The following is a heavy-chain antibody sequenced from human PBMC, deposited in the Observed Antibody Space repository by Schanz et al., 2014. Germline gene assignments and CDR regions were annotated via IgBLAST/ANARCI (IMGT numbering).Heavy chain of an antibody. D-gene: IGHD6-13*01. CDR2: IIPILGIT. CDR1: GYTFTSYG. Sequence: QGQLVQSGAEVKKPGASVKVSCKASGYTFTSYGITWVRQAPGQGLEWMGRIIPILGITNVAQTCQGRVTMTRDTSTSTVYMELSSLRSEDTAVYYCARDGEAAADCDYWGQGTLVTVSS. V-gene: IGHV1-69*04. CDR3: ARDGEAAADCDY. J-gene: IGHJ4*02.